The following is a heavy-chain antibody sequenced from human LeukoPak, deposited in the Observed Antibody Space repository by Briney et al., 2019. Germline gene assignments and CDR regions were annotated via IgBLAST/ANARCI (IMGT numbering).Heavy chain of an antibody. J-gene: IGHJ4*02. V-gene: IGHV3-74*01. CDR1: GFTFSSYV. CDR3: ARTYYDTTGPPGY. D-gene: IGHD3-22*01. Sequence: QPGGSLRLSCETAGFTFSSYVMHWVRRTPGKGLVWVSRISHDGIISYADSVKGRFTISRDNAKDTLYLRMNSLRVEDTAVYYCARTYYDTTGPPGYWGQGTLVTVSS. CDR2: ISHDGII.